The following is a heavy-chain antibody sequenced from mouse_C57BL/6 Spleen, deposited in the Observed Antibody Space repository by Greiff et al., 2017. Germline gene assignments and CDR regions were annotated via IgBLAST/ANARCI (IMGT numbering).Heavy chain of an antibody. J-gene: IGHJ2*01. CDR2: IDPSDSYT. CDR3: ASGSYDYFDY. D-gene: IGHD2-3*01. V-gene: IGHV1-50*01. CDR1: GYTFTSYW. Sequence: QVQLQQPGAELVKPGASVKLSCKASGYTFTSYWMQWVKQRPGQGLEWIGEIDPSDSYTNYNQKFKGKATLTVDTSSSTAYMQLSSLTSEDSAVYYCASGSYDYFDYWGQGTTLTVSS.